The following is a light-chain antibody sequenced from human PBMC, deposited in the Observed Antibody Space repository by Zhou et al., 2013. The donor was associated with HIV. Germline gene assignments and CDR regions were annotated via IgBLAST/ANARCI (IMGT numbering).Light chain of an antibody. CDR3: QQSYSTLPYT. CDR1: QGISSY. CDR2: AAS. J-gene: IGKJ2*01. Sequence: AIRMTQSPSSLSASTGDRVTITCRASQGISSYLAWYQQKPGKAPKLLIYAASTLQSGVPSRFSGSGSGTDFTLTISSLQPEDFATYYCQQSYSTLPYTFGQGTKLEIK. V-gene: IGKV1-8*01.